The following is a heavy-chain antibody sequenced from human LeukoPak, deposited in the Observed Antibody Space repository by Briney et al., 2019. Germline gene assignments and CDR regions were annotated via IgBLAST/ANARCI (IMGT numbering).Heavy chain of an antibody. CDR2: ISWNSGSI. Sequence: GGSLRLSCAASGFTFDDYAMHWVRQAPGKGLEWVSGISWNSGSIGYADSVKGRFTISRDNSKNMVFLQMNSLSAEDTAVYYCARTREQWQVLDYWGQGTLVTVSS. J-gene: IGHJ4*02. CDR3: ARTREQWQVLDY. D-gene: IGHD6-19*01. V-gene: IGHV3-9*01. CDR1: GFTFDDYA.